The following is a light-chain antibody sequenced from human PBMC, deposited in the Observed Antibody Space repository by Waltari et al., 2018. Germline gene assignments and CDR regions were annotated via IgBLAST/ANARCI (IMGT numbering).Light chain of an antibody. CDR3: QQYYSTPYT. Sequence: DIVMTQSPDSLALSLGERATINFKSIQSFLYSSNKNNSLAWYQQKPGQSPKLLMYWASTRESGVPDRFSGSGSGADFTLTISTLQAEDVAVYYCQQYYSTPYTFGQGTRLEIK. V-gene: IGKV4-1*01. J-gene: IGKJ2*01. CDR1: QSFLYSSNKNNS. CDR2: WAS.